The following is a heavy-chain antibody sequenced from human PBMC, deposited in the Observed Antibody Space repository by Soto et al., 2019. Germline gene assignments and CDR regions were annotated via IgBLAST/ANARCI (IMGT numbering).Heavy chain of an antibody. V-gene: IGHV1-69*06. D-gene: IGHD6-19*01. J-gene: IGHJ3*02. CDR1: GGTFSSSA. CDR2: IIPTFGTA. Sequence: QVQLVQSGAEMREPGSSVKVSCKASGGTFSSSAINWLRQAPGQGPEWMGGIIPTFGTANYIEKFRGRVTITAGTSTSTAYMEVSSLTSEDTAMYFCARSETAGHRGFDIWGKGTMVTVSS. CDR3: ARSETAGHRGFDI.